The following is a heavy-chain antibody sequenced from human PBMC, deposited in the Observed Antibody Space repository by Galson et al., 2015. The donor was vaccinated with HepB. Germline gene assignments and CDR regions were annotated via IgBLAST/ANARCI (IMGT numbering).Heavy chain of an antibody. V-gene: IGHV3-23*01. D-gene: IGHD1/OR15-1a*01. J-gene: IGHJ3*02. CDR3: AKNLHNWNNCRDAFDI. Sequence: SLRLSCAASGFTFTSYGMSWVRQAPGKGLEWVSIICGSDGSTYYADSVKGRFTISRDNSKNTLYLQMNTLRADDTAVYYCAKNLHNWNNCRDAFDIWGQGTMVTVSS. CDR2: ICGSDGST. CDR1: GFTFTSYG.